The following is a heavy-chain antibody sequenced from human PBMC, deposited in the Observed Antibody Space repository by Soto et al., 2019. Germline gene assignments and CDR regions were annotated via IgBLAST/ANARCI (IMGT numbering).Heavy chain of an antibody. CDR1: GDSISTSNYY. Sequence: QLQLQESGPGLVKPSETLSLTCTVSGDSISTSNYYWGWIRQPPGEGLEWIGHIFYSGGTYYNPSLKSRVTISVDTSKKQFSLKLSSITAADTAVYFCARRGGGDYLFDSWGQGMLVTVSS. CDR2: IFYSGGT. CDR3: ARRGGGDYLFDS. V-gene: IGHV4-39*01. D-gene: IGHD4-17*01. J-gene: IGHJ4*02.